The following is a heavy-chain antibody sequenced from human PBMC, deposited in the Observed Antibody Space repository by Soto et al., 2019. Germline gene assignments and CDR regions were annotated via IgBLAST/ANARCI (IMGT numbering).Heavy chain of an antibody. CDR2: ISSSSSYI. CDR3: ARGRVALTDAFDY. CDR1: GFTFSSYS. D-gene: IGHD1-20*01. V-gene: IGHV3-21*01. Sequence: PGGSLRLSCAASGFTFSSYSMNWVRQDPGKGLEWVSSISSSSSYIYYADSVKGRFTISRDNAKNSLYLQMNSLRAEDTAVYYCARGRVALTDAFDYWGQGTLVTVSS. J-gene: IGHJ4*02.